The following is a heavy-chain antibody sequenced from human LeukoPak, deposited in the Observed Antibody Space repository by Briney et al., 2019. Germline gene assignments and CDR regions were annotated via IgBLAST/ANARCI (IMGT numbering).Heavy chain of an antibody. J-gene: IGHJ4*02. CDR1: GFTFSSYS. D-gene: IGHD2-2*01. CDR3: ARDAIGYCSSTSCYGDY. Sequence: GGSLRLSCAASGFTFSSYSMNWVRQAPGKGLEWVSSISSSSSYIYYADSVKGRFTISRDNAKNSLYLQMNSLRAEDTAAYYCARDAIGYCSSTSCYGDYWGQGTLVTVSS. CDR2: ISSSSSYI. V-gene: IGHV3-21*01.